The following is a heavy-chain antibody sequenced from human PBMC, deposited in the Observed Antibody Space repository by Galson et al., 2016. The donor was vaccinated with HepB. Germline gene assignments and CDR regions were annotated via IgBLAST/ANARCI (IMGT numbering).Heavy chain of an antibody. D-gene: IGHD5-12*01. J-gene: IGHJ4*02. CDR1: GFTFSRHG. V-gene: IGHV3-33*01. Sequence: SLRLSCATSGFTFSRHGMHWVRQAPEKGLEWVAVIWYDGSNKYYADSVKGRFTISRDNSKTTLSLQMNSLRAEDTAVYYCARERLPERGYSGYDFDYWGQGALVTVSS. CDR2: IWYDGSNK. CDR3: ARERLPERGYSGYDFDY.